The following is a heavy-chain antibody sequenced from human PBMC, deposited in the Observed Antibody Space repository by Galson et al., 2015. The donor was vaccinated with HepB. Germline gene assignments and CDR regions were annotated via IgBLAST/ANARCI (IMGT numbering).Heavy chain of an antibody. Sequence: SLRLSCAASGFTFSSYSMNWVRQAPGKGLEWVSSISSSSSYIYYADSVKGRFTISRDNAKNSLYLQMNSLRAEDTAVYYCARDFPGRDGYNELDHFDYWGQGTLVTVSS. CDR1: GFTFSSYS. V-gene: IGHV3-21*01. CDR2: ISSSSSYI. J-gene: IGHJ4*02. D-gene: IGHD5-24*01. CDR3: ARDFPGRDGYNELDHFDY.